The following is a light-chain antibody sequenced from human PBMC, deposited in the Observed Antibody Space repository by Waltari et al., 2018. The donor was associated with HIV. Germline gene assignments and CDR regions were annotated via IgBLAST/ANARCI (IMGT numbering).Light chain of an antibody. J-gene: IGLJ2*01. Sequence: SYVLTPPPSVSVAPGKTARVCCGGNNIGSKSVHGYQQKPGQAPVVVIYYDSDRPSGIPERFSGSNSGDTATLTIRRVEAGDEADYYCQLWDSNTDHPVFGGGTKLTVL. CDR3: QLWDSNTDHPV. CDR2: YDS. V-gene: IGLV3-21*04. CDR1: NIGSKS.